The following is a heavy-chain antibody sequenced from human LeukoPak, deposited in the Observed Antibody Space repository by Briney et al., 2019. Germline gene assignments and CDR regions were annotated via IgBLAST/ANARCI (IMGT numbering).Heavy chain of an antibody. J-gene: IGHJ4*02. CDR1: GDTLTELS. Sequence: GASVKVSCKVSGDTLTELSMHWVRQAPGKGLEWMGGFDPEDGKTMYAEKFQGRVTMTEDTSTDTAYMDLSGLRPEDTDVYYCAADVTTSYSGTWYARNWGQGTLVTVSS. CDR3: AADVTTSYSGTWYARN. V-gene: IGHV1-24*01. CDR2: FDPEDGKT. D-gene: IGHD1-26*01.